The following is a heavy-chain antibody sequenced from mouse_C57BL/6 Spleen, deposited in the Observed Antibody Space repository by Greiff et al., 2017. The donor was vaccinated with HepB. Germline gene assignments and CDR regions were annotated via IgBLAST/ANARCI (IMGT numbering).Heavy chain of an antibody. V-gene: IGHV1-69*01. CDR3: ARRQAGLPSLNY. CDR1: GYTFTSYW. Sequence: QVQLQQPGAELVMPGASVKLSCKASGYTFTSYWMHWVKQRPGQGLEWIGEIDPSDSYTNYNQKFKGKSTLTVDKSSSTAYMQLSSLRSEDSAVYYCARRQAGLPSLNYWGQGTTLTVSS. CDR2: IDPSDSYT. J-gene: IGHJ2*01. D-gene: IGHD2-2*01.